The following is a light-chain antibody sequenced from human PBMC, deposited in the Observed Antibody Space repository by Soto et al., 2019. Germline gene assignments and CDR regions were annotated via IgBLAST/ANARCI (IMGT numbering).Light chain of an antibody. CDR3: QQRSNWPPGYT. J-gene: IGKJ2*01. V-gene: IGKV3-11*01. Sequence: EIVLTQSPATLSLSPGERATLSCRASQSVSRSLAWYQQKPGQAPRLLIYDASNRATGIPDRFSGSGSRPDFTLTISSLEPEDSAVYYCQQRSNWPPGYTFGQGTKLEIK. CDR1: QSVSRS. CDR2: DAS.